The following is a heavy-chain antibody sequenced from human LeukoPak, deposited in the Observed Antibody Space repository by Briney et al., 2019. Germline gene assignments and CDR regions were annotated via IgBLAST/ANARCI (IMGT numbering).Heavy chain of an antibody. V-gene: IGHV4-59*11. D-gene: IGHD3-16*01. CDR2: IYYSGGT. Sequence: SETLSLTCTVSGGSISSHYWSWIRQPPGKGLEWIGYIYYSGGTNYNPSLKSRVTISVDTSKNQFSLKLSSVTAADTAVYYCARVFSRVAARLTPFFDYWGQGTLVTVSS. CDR1: GGSISSHY. CDR3: ARVFSRVAARLTPFFDY. J-gene: IGHJ4*02.